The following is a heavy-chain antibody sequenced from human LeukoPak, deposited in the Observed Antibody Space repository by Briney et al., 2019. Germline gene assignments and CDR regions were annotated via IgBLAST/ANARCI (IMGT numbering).Heavy chain of an antibody. CDR1: GYTFTNYF. D-gene: IGHD6-13*01. V-gene: IGHV1-46*01. Sequence: ASVKVSCKASGYTFTNYFIHWVRQAPGQGLEWMGIINTGDTTTVYAQRFQGRVTVTRDTSTSTVYMGLSSLRSEDTAVYYCVREVRSQFDYWGQGTLVTVSS. CDR3: VREVRSQFDY. J-gene: IGHJ4*02. CDR2: INTGDTTT.